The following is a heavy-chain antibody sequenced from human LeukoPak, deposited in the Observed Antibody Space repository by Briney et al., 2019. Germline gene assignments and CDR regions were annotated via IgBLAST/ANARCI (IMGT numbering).Heavy chain of an antibody. Sequence: ASVKVSCKASGYTFTSYDINWVRQATGQGLEWMGWMSPNSGNTGYAQKFQGRVTMTRNTSISTAYMELSSLRSEDTAVYYCARANRYCSGGSCSYYYYGMDVWGQGTTVTVSS. J-gene: IGHJ6*02. V-gene: IGHV1-8*01. CDR2: MSPNSGNT. CDR3: ARANRYCSGGSCSYYYYGMDV. CDR1: GYTFTSYD. D-gene: IGHD2-15*01.